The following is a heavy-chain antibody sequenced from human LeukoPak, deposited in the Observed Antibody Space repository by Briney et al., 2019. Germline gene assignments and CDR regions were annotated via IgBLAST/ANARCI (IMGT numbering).Heavy chain of an antibody. D-gene: IGHD5-12*01. CDR1: GGSISSYY. J-gene: IGHJ5*02. CDR3: ASDSGYGLNCFDP. Sequence: ASETLSLTCTVSGGSISSYYWSWIRQPAGKGLESIGRIYTSGNTNPNPSLESRVTISLHTPRNQFSLKLRSVTAADAAVYYCASDSGYGLNCFDPWGQGTLVTVSS. CDR2: IYTSGNT. V-gene: IGHV4-4*07.